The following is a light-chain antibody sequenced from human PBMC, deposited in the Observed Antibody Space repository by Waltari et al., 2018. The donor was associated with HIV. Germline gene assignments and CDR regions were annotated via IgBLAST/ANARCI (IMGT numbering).Light chain of an antibody. V-gene: IGKV1-5*03. CDR1: QSVSTW. CDR3: QQMNSFS. CDR2: KTS. J-gene: IGKJ3*01. Sequence: DIQMTQSPSTLSASVGDRVTITCRASQSVSTWLAWYQQKPWKAPKLVIYKTSSLETGVPSRFSGSGSGTEFTLTISDLHPDDFATYYCQQMNSFSFGPGTKVEI.